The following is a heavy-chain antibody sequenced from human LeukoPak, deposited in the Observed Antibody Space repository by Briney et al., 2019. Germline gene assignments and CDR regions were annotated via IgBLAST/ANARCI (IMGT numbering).Heavy chain of an antibody. V-gene: IGHV3-23*01. CDR1: GFTFSSYA. J-gene: IGHJ6*03. Sequence: GRSLRLSCAASGFTFSSYAMSWVRQAPGKGPEWVSTISIDGGRTHYADSVKGRFTVSRDTSKNTLYLQMNSLRAEDTAVYYCARKGIGSSRYQNMDVWGKGTTVTVSS. CDR2: ISIDGGRT. CDR3: ARKGIGSSRYQNMDV. D-gene: IGHD6-25*01.